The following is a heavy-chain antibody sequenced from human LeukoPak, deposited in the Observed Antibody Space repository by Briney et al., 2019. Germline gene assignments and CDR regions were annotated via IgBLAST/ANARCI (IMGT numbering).Heavy chain of an antibody. CDR1: GYSISSGYY. CDR3: ARQSYGDYGDWYFDY. CDR2: IYHSGST. V-gene: IGHV4-38-2*02. Sequence: KPSETLSLTCTVSGYSISSGYYWGWIRQPPGKGLEWIGSIYHSGSTYYNPSLKSRVTISVDTSKNQFSLKLSSVTAADTAVYYCARQSYGDYGDWYFDYWGQGTLVTVSS. J-gene: IGHJ4*02. D-gene: IGHD4-17*01.